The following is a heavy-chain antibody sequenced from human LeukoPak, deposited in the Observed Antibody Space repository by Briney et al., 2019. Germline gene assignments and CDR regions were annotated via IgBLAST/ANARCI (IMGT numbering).Heavy chain of an antibody. V-gene: IGHV4-39*01. CDR3: ARRLAADSTRWFDP. D-gene: IGHD2-2*01. J-gene: IGHJ5*02. CDR2: IYYSGTT. CDR1: GGSISSSGYY. Sequence: SETLSLTCTVSGGSISSSGYYWAWIRQPPGKGLEWIGSIYYSGTTYYNPSLKSRVTISVGTSKNQFSLKLSSVTAADTAVYYCARRLAADSTRWFDPWGQGTLVTVSS.